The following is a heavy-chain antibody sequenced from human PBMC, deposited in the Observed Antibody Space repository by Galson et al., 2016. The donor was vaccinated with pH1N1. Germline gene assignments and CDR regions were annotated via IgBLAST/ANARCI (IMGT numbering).Heavy chain of an antibody. J-gene: IGHJ4*02. V-gene: IGHV3-23*01. CDR2: ISGSSSVT. CDR3: ANGAEGAQPFLHD. D-gene: IGHD1-26*01. Sequence: SLRLSCAGSGFTFSNFALSWVRQAPGKGLYWVSTISGSSSVTYYGDSVKGRFTTSRDNSKNTLYLHMNSLRDEDTAVYYWANGAEGAQPFLHDWGQGTLVSVAS. CDR1: GFTFSNFA.